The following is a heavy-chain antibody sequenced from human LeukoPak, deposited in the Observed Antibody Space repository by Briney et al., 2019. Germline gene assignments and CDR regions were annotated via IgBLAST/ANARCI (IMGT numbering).Heavy chain of an antibody. CDR3: ATHMTVSGTRGFDN. CDR1: GGSIYSSNW. J-gene: IGHJ4*02. V-gene: IGHV4-4*02. D-gene: IGHD6-19*01. Sequence: KPSGTLSLTCTVSGGSIYSSNWWSWVRQPPGKGLEWIGEMSQSGSTHYDPSLTGRVTISVDKSNNQFSLTLNSATAADTAVYFCATHMTVSGTRGFDNWGQGTLVTVSS. CDR2: MSQSGST.